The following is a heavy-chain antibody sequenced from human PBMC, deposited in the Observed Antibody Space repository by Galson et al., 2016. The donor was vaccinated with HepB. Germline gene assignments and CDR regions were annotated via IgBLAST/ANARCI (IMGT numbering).Heavy chain of an antibody. V-gene: IGHV4-30-4*01. Sequence: TLSLTCTVSGGSISSGDYYWTWIRQPPGKGLEWIGYIYYSGSTYYNPSLKSRVTLSVDTSKNQFSLKLSSVTAADTAVYYCARGDDILTGTYYFYYWGQGTLVTVSS. CDR1: GGSISSGDYY. CDR3: ARGDDILTGTYYFYY. D-gene: IGHD3-9*01. CDR2: IYYSGST. J-gene: IGHJ4*02.